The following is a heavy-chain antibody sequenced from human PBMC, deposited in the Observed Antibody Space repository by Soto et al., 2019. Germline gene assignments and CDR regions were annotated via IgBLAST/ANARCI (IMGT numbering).Heavy chain of an antibody. Sequence: CGTRRRSWSAAGSTLSGYAMSCCRPGSRKWLEWVSAISGSGGSRYYADSVKGRFTISRDNSKNTLYLQMNSLRAEDTAVYYCATYCSSGRCSNYCMDIWGQGTTVPVSS. D-gene: IGHD2-15*01. CDR2: ISGSGGSR. J-gene: IGHJ6*02. CDR3: ATYCSSGRCSNYCMDI. CDR1: GSTLSGYA. V-gene: IGHV3-23*01.